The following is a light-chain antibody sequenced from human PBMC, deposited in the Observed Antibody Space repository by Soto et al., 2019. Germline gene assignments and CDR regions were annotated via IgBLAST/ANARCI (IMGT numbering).Light chain of an antibody. V-gene: IGLV2-8*01. CDR3: NPYTGRVSSTVV. Sequence: QSALTQPPSASGSPGQSVTISCTGTSSDVGAYNYVSWFQQHPGKAPKLMIYEVSQRPSGVPDRFSGSKSGNTASLTVSGLLSEDEADYYCNPYTGRVSSTVVFGGGPKLTVL. CDR1: SSDVGAYNY. J-gene: IGLJ2*01. CDR2: EVS.